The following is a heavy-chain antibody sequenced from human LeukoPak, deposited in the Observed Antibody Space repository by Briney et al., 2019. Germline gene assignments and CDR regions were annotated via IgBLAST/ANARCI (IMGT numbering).Heavy chain of an antibody. CDR1: GFTFSDYY. CDR3: ARDHRPYSSSPRWFDP. D-gene: IGHD6-13*01. V-gene: IGHV3-11*06. CDR2: ISSSSSSYT. Sequence: GGSLRLSCAASGFTFSDYYMSWIRQAPGKGLEWVSYISSSSSSYTNYADSVKGRFTISRDNAKNSLYLQMNSLRAEDTAVYYCARDHRPYSSSPRWFDPWGQGTLVTVSS. J-gene: IGHJ5*02.